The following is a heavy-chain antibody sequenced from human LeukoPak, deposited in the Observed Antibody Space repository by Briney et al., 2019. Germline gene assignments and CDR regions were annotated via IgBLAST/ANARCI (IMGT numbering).Heavy chain of an antibody. CDR3: ARDMLAAAGTCWFDP. CDR2: ISYDGSNK. V-gene: IGHV3-30-3*01. J-gene: IGHJ5*02. D-gene: IGHD6-13*01. CDR1: GFTFSSYA. Sequence: GGSLRLSCAASGFTFSSYAMHWVRQAPGKGLEWVAVISYDGSNKYYADSVKGRFTISRDNSKNTLYLQMNSLRAEDTAVYYCARDMLAAAGTCWFDPWGQGTLVTVSS.